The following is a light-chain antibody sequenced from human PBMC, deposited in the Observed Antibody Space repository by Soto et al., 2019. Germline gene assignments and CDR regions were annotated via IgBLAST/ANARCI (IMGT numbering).Light chain of an antibody. V-gene: IGKV1-39*01. CDR3: QQTYSIPIT. Sequence: DIKMNKSPSSLSASVGDRVSVTCRASQTIYTYLHWYQQKPGKAPKLLIYAASSLQSGVPSRFSGSGSGTDFTLTISSLHPEDFAFYYCQQTYSIPITFGQGTRLEN. CDR2: AAS. CDR1: QTIYTY. J-gene: IGKJ5*01.